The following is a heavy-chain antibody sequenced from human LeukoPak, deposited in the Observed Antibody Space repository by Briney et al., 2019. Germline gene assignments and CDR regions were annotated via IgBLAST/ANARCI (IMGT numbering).Heavy chain of an antibody. V-gene: IGHV3-74*01. CDR3: ARGPAANSGNYYVGDY. Sequence: SGGSLRLSCAASGFTFSRSWMHWVRQAPGKGLVLVSRINDDGRTTNYADSVKGRFTISRDNAKNTLYLQMNSLRAEDTGVYYCARGPAANSGNYYVGDYWGQGTLVTVSS. D-gene: IGHD1-26*01. CDR1: GFTFSRSW. J-gene: IGHJ4*02. CDR2: INDDGRTT.